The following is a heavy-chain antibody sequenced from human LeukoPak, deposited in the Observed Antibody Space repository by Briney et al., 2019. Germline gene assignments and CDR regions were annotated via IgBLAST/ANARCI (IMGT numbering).Heavy chain of an antibody. CDR3: ARDKLVGPTKADY. Sequence: GGSLRLSCVASGFSFSSYWMRWVRPGPRKRPEWVANIRQDGGEIYYVDSVKGRFTISRDNAKNSLYLQMNSLRTEDTAVYYCARDKLVGPTKADYWGQGTLVTVSS. D-gene: IGHD1-26*01. J-gene: IGHJ4*02. CDR2: IRQDGGEI. CDR1: GFSFSSYW. V-gene: IGHV3-7*01.